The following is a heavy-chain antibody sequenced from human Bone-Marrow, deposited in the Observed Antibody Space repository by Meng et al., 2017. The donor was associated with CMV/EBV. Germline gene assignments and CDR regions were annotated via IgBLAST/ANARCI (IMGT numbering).Heavy chain of an antibody. CDR1: GFTLSSHW. D-gene: IGHD3-22*01. Sequence: GGSLSLSCAASGFTLSSHWMHWVRQAPGKGLVWVSRINSDGGSTNYADSVKGRVTTSRDNDRHTLQMQMNSLRADDTAVYCCAGTYSSPLAVWGRGKLVTVSS. CDR3: AGTYSSPLAV. J-gene: IGHJ4*02. CDR2: INSDGGST. V-gene: IGHV3-74*01.